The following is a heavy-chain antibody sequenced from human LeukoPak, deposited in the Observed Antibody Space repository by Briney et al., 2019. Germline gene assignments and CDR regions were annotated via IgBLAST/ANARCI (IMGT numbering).Heavy chain of an antibody. D-gene: IGHD2-15*01. CDR1: GSTFSSVG. CDR3: ARYCSGGWYSGVDY. CDR2: ILYDEK. J-gene: IGHJ4*03. Sequence: GGCHSLVCAASGSTFSSVGMRWARQAPGRGLEWVALILYDEKYYADSVKGRFTISRDNSRNTLYLQMDSLRAEDTAVYYCARYCSGGWYSGVDYWGQGTMVSVPS. V-gene: IGHV3-33*05.